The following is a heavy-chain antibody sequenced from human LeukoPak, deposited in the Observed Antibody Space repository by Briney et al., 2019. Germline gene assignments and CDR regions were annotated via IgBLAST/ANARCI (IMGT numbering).Heavy chain of an antibody. J-gene: IGHJ4*02. CDR2: IYYSGST. V-gene: IGHV4-61*08. D-gene: IGHD6-13*01. Sequence: KSSETLSLTCTVSGGSISSGGYYWSWICQHPGKGLEWIGYIYYSGSTNYNPSLKSRVTISVDTSKNQFSLKLSSVTAADTAVYYCARLLHPGIAAAGNGGRFDYWGQGTLVTVSS. CDR3: ARLLHPGIAAAGNGGRFDY. CDR1: GGSISSGGYY.